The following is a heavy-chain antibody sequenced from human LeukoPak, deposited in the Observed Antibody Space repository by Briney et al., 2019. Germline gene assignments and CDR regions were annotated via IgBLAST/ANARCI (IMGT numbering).Heavy chain of an antibody. CDR2: ISGSGGST. CDR3: AKDAYYYGSGSLPFDY. V-gene: IGHV3-23*01. J-gene: IGHJ4*02. D-gene: IGHD3-10*01. CDR1: GFTFSSYA. Sequence: GGSLRLSCAASGFTFSSYAMSWVRQAPGKGLEWVSAISGSGGSTYYADSVKGRFTISRDNSKNTLYLQMNSLRAEDTAVYYCAKDAYYYGSGSLPFDYWGQGTLVTVSS.